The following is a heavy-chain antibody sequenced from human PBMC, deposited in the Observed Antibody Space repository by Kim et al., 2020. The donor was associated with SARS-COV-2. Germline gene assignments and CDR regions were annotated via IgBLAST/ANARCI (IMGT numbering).Heavy chain of an antibody. CDR3: ARGKWGKVPAAMMVPYYYYYGMDV. J-gene: IGHJ6*02. V-gene: IGHV1-69*13. CDR2: IIPIFGTA. CDR1: GGTFSSYA. Sequence: SVKVSCKASGGTFSSYAISWVRQAPGQGLEWMGGIIPIFGTANYAQKFQGRVTITADESTSTAYMELSSLRSEDTAVYYCARGKWGKVPAAMMVPYYYYYGMDVWGQGTTVTVSS. D-gene: IGHD2-2*01.